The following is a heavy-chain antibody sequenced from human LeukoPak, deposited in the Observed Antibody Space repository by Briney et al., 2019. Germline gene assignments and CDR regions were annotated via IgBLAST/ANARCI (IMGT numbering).Heavy chain of an antibody. CDR3: ARDPGITIFGVAEYYFDY. V-gene: IGHV3-48*04. J-gene: IGHJ4*02. D-gene: IGHD3-3*01. Sequence: GGSLRLSCAASAFTFSSYSMNWVRQAPGKGLEWVSYISSSSTIYYADSVKGRFTISRDNAKNSLYLQMNSLRAEDTAVYYCARDPGITIFGVAEYYFDYWGQGTLVTVSS. CDR1: AFTFSSYS. CDR2: ISSSSTI.